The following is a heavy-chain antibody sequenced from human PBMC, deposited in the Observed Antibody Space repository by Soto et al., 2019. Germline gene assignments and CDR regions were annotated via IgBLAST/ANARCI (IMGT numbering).Heavy chain of an antibody. CDR3: AKADLNLAYCGGDCYSGFFY. CDR2: INPNSGGT. Sequence: ASVKVSCKASGYTFTVYYMHWVRQSPVQGLDWMGWINPNSGGTNYAQKFQGRVTMTRDTSISTAYMELSRLRSDDTAVYYCAKADLNLAYCGGDCYSGFFYWGQGTLVTVSS. J-gene: IGHJ4*02. D-gene: IGHD2-21*02. CDR1: GYTFTVYY. V-gene: IGHV1-2*02.